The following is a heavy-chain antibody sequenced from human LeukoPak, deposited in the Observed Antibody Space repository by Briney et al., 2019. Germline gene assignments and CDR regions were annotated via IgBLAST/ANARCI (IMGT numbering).Heavy chain of an antibody. J-gene: IGHJ6*03. CDR2: IRYDGSNK. CDR3: ARDIQWLVRRAKDYYYYYYMDV. D-gene: IGHD6-19*01. V-gene: IGHV3-30*02. Sequence: GGSLRLSCAASGFTFSSYGMHWVRQAPGKGLEWVAFIRYDGSNKYYADSVKGRFTISRDNSKNTLYLQMNSLRAEDTAVYYCARDIQWLVRRAKDYYYYYYMDVWGKGTTVTVSS. CDR1: GFTFSSYG.